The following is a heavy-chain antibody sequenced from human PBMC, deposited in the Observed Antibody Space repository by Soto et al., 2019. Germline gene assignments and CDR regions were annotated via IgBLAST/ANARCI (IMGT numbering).Heavy chain of an antibody. CDR3: AREDRDRETGLVPAAIDGMDV. CDR2: IIPIFGIA. V-gene: IGHV1-69*08. CDR1: GGTFSRYS. J-gene: IGHJ6*02. D-gene: IGHD2-2*01. Sequence: QVQLVQSGAEVKKPGSSVKVSCKASGGTFSRYSITWVRQDPGHGLEWIGRIIPIFGIASYAQKFQGRVTITADDSTSTAYMELSSLRSDDTAVYYCAREDRDRETGLVPAAIDGMDVWGQGTTVTVS.